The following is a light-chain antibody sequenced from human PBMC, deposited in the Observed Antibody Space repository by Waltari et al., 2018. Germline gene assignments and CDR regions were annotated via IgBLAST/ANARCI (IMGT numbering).Light chain of an antibody. CDR3: MQALQTWT. V-gene: IGKV2-28*01. CDR2: SGS. J-gene: IGKJ1*01. CDR1: QSHLHRYGYNL. Sequence: DIVLTQSPLSLPVTPVEPASIPFRSSQSHLHRYGYNLLDWYLQKPGQSPQLLIYSGSNRAAGVPDRFSGSGSGTDFTLKISRVEAEDVGVYYCMQALQTWTFGQGTKVEIK.